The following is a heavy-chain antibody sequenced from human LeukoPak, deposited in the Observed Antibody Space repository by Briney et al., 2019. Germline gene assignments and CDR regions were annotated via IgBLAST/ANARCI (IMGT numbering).Heavy chain of an antibody. CDR3: ARWYCDSLNCYYDY. D-gene: IGHD2-21*02. J-gene: IGHJ4*02. CDR1: GVTVSSNY. V-gene: IGHV3-53*01. CDR2: LYSDGTT. Sequence: GGSLRLSCAAAGVTVSSNYMSWVRQVPGRGLEWVSMLYSDGTTHYLDSGKGRSSISRDSSKNTLYLQMNSLRVEDTAVYYCARWYCDSLNCYYDYWGQGTLVTVSS.